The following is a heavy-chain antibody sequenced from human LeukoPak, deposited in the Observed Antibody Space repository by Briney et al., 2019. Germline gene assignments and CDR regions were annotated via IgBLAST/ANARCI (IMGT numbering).Heavy chain of an antibody. J-gene: IGHJ4*02. D-gene: IGHD5-12*01. V-gene: IGHV3-48*03. Sequence: PGGSLRLSCAASGFTFSSYEMNWVRQAPGKGLEWVSYIISSGSTIYYADSVKGRFTISRDNAKNSLYLQMNSLRAEDTAVYYCARYGSGYDFDYWGQGTLVTVSS. CDR2: IISSGSTI. CDR1: GFTFSSYE. CDR3: ARYGSGYDFDY.